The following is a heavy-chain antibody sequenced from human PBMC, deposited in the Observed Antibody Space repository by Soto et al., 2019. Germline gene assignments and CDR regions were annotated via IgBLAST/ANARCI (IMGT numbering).Heavy chain of an antibody. CDR2: ISTNGGST. V-gene: IGHV3-64D*06. CDR3: VKGEYYYDSSGYYPFDY. Sequence: LRLSCSASGFTFSSYAMHWVRQAPGKGLEYVSSISTNGGSTHYADSVKGRFTISRDNSKNTQYLQMSSLRADDAAVYYCVKGEYYYDSSGYYPFDYWGRGTLVTVSS. CDR1: GFTFSSYA. J-gene: IGHJ4*02. D-gene: IGHD3-22*01.